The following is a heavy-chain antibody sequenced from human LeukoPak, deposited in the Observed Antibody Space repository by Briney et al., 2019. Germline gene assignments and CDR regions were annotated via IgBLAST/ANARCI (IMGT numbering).Heavy chain of an antibody. J-gene: IGHJ5*02. V-gene: IGHV5-51*01. D-gene: IGHD2-15*01. Sequence: GESLQISCKGSGYSFTSYWIGCVRHMPGKGLEWMGIIYPGDSDTRYSPSFQGQVTISADKSISTAYLQWSSLKASDAAMYYCARGGVRAWFDPWGQGTLVTVSS. CDR1: GYSFTSYW. CDR3: ARGGVRAWFDP. CDR2: IYPGDSDT.